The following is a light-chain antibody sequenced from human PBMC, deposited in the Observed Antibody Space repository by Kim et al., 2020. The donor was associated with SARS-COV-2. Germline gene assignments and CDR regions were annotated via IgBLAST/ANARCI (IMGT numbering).Light chain of an antibody. CDR3: QAWDSSTVV. V-gene: IGLV3-1*01. CDR2: QDN. CDR1: KLGDKY. Sequence: SYELTRPPSVSVSPGQTASITCSGDKLGDKYACWFQQKPGQSPVLVIYQDNKRPSGIPERFSGSNSGNTATLTISGTQAMDEADYYCQAWDSSTVVFGGG. J-gene: IGLJ3*02.